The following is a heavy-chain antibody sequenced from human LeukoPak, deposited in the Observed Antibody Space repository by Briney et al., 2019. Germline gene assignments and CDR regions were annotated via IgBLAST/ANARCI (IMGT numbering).Heavy chain of an antibody. Sequence: PGRSLRLSCAASGFTFSSYGMHWVRQAPGKGLEWVAVVSYDGSNKYYADSVKGRFTISRDNSKNTQYLQMNSLRAEDTAVYYCAFGDPFDYWGQGTLVTVSS. D-gene: IGHD3-10*01. V-gene: IGHV3-30*03. CDR2: VSYDGSNK. J-gene: IGHJ4*02. CDR1: GFTFSSYG. CDR3: AFGDPFDY.